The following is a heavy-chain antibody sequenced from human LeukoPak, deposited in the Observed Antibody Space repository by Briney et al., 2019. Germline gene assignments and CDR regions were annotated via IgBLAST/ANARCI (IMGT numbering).Heavy chain of an antibody. Sequence: SETLSLTCAVYGGSFSGYYWSWIRQPAGKGLEWIGRIYTSGSTNYNPSLKSRVTMSVDTSKNQFSLKLSSVTAADTAVYYCARGLRDGYNYDYWGQGTLVTVSS. CDR1: GGSFSGYY. D-gene: IGHD5-24*01. J-gene: IGHJ4*02. V-gene: IGHV4-59*10. CDR2: IYTSGST. CDR3: ARGLRDGYNYDY.